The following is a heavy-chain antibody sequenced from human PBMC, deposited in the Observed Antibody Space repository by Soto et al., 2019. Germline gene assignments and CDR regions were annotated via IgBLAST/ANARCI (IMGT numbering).Heavy chain of an antibody. CDR3: ARLDGDSGNGFDP. CDR2: ISTSGST. CDR1: GASISDSTYY. V-gene: IGHV4-39*01. D-gene: IGHD4-17*01. J-gene: IGHJ5*02. Sequence: SETLSLTCTVSGASISDSTYYWGWFRQPPGKGLEWIGSISTSGSTYSNPSLKSRVTISVDTSKNQLSLKLTSVTAADTVVFYCARLDGDSGNGFDPWGQGTLVTVSS.